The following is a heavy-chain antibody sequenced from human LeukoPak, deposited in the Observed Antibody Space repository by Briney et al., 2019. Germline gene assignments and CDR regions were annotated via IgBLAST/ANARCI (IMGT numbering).Heavy chain of an antibody. Sequence: GGSLRLSCAASGFTVSSNYMSWVRQAPGKGLEWVSFIYSGGSTYYADSVRGRFTISSDNSKNTLYLQMNSLRVEDTAVYYCARVGEGAAKDWGQGTLVTVSS. CDR1: GFTVSSNY. CDR2: IYSGGST. V-gene: IGHV3-53*01. CDR3: ARVGEGAAKD. J-gene: IGHJ4*02. D-gene: IGHD1-26*01.